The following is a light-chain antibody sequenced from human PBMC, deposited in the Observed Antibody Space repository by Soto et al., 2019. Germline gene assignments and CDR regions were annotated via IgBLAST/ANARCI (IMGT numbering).Light chain of an antibody. CDR1: SSDVGSYNG. Sequence: QSVLTQPPSVSGSPGQSVTISCTGTSSDVGSYNGVSWYQQPPGTAPKLMIYEVSYRPSGVTDRFSGSKSGNTASLTISGLQAEDEADYYCTLYTSTGTYVFGTGTKLTVL. CDR2: EVS. V-gene: IGLV2-18*01. J-gene: IGLJ1*01. CDR3: TLYTSTGTYV.